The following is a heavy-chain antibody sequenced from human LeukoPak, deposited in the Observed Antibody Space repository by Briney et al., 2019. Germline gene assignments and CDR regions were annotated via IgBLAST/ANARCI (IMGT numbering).Heavy chain of an antibody. CDR3: ARRGNWANYHHYYYMDV. J-gene: IGHJ6*03. CDR2: INHSGTST. V-gene: IGHV4-34*01. CDR1: GGSFSDYH. D-gene: IGHD7-27*01. Sequence: PSETLSFTCAVYGGSFSDYHWNWIRQPPGKGLEWIGEINHSGTSTNYNPSLKSRVTISVDTPKNQFSLKLTSVSAADTAVYYCARRGNWANYHHYYYMDVWGKGTTVTISS.